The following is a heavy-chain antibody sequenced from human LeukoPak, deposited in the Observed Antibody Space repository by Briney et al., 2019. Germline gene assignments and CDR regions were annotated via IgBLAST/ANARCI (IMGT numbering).Heavy chain of an antibody. CDR3: ARDSGSYFDY. Sequence: SETLSLTCAVSGGSVSSGGYFWSWIRQPPGKGLEWIGYMYRGGSTNYNPSLKSRVTISVDRSQNQFSLKLSSVTAADTAVYYCARDSGSYFDYWGQGTLVTVSS. D-gene: IGHD6-25*01. J-gene: IGHJ4*02. CDR1: GGSVSSGGYF. V-gene: IGHV4-30-2*01. CDR2: MYRGGST.